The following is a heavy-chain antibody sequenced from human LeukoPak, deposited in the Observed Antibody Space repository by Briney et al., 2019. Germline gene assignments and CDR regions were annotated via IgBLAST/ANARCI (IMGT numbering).Heavy chain of an antibody. CDR2: IGGNGVST. V-gene: IGHV3-23*01. J-gene: IGHJ6*03. CDR3: ARGSSGSTYYYMDV. D-gene: IGHD3-22*01. CDR1: GFTFSSYA. Sequence: GGSLRLSCAASGFTFSSYAMTWVRQAPGKGLEWVSSIGGNGVSTYYADSVKGRITISRDDSKNTLYLQMNSLGAEDTAVYFCARGSSGSTYYYMDVWGKGTTVTVSS.